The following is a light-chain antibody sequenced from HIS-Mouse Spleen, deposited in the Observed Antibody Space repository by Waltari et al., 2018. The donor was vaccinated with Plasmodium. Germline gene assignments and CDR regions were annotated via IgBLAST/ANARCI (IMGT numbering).Light chain of an antibody. CDR2: KVS. Sequence: DVVMTQSPLSLPVTLGQPASISCRSSQSLVHSDGNTYLNWFQQRPGQSPRRLIYKVSNRDAGVPDRFSGSWSGTDFTLKISRVEAEDVGVYYCMQGTHWPPTFGQGTKVEIK. CDR1: QSLVHSDGNTY. V-gene: IGKV2-30*02. CDR3: MQGTHWPPT. J-gene: IGKJ1*01.